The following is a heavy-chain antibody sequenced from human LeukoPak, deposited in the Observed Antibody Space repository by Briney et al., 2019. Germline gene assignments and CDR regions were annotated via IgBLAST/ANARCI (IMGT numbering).Heavy chain of an antibody. CDR3: ASLKLRFLEWLFDS. CDR1: GFPFSNYW. CDR2: IWQEGGEQ. V-gene: IGHV3-7*01. J-gene: IGHJ4*02. Sequence: GGSLRLSCGASGFPFSNYWMTWVRPAPGKGLEWVATIWQEGGEQYYEDSVKGRFTISRDNAKNSLYLQMDSLRAEDPAMYYCASLKLRFLEWLFDSWGQRTLVAVSS. D-gene: IGHD3-3*01.